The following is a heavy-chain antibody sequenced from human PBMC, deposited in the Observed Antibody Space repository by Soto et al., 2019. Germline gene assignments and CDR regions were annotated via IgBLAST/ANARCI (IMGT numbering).Heavy chain of an antibody. V-gene: IGHV3-33*01. CDR2: IWYDGSNK. CDR3: ARDLYDGDYPSGYMDV. J-gene: IGHJ6*03. CDR1: GFTFSSYG. D-gene: IGHD4-17*01. Sequence: QVQLVESGGGVVQPGRSLRLSCAASGFTFSSYGMHWVRQAPGKGLEWVAVIWYDGSNKYYADSVKGRFTISRDNSKNTLYLQMNRLRAEDTAVYYCARDLYDGDYPSGYMDVWGKGTTVTVSS.